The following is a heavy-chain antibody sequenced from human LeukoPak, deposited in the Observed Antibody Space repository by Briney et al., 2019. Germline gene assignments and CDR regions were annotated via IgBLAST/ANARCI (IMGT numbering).Heavy chain of an antibody. CDR2: INHSGST. CDR1: GGSFSGYY. J-gene: IGHJ4*02. CDR3: ARAATDIVVVPAAMVDYFDY. D-gene: IGHD2-2*01. Sequence: PSETLSLTCAVYGGSFSGYYWSWIRQPPGKGLEWIGEINHSGSTNYNPSLKSRVTISVDTSKNQFSLKLSSVTAADTAVYYCARAATDIVVVPAAMVDYFDYWGQGTPVTVSS. V-gene: IGHV4-34*01.